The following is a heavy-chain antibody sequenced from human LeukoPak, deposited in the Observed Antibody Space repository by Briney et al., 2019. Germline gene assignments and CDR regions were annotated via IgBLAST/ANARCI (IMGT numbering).Heavy chain of an antibody. J-gene: IGHJ4*02. V-gene: IGHV1-18*01. CDR3: ARESESYYYGSGFDY. Sequence: GASVNVSFKSSGYTFTSYGISWVRQAPGQGLEWMGWISAYNGNTNYAQKLQGRVTMTTDTSTSTAYMELRSLRSDDTAVYYCARESESYYYGSGFDYWGQGTLVTVSS. CDR2: ISAYNGNT. CDR1: GYTFTSYG. D-gene: IGHD3-10*01.